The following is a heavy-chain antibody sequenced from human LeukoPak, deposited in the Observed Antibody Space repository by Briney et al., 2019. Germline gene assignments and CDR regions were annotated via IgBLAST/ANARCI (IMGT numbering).Heavy chain of an antibody. J-gene: IGHJ4*02. CDR3: ARHPYDLLTGPSFDY. D-gene: IGHD3-9*01. V-gene: IGHV3-74*01. CDR1: GFTFSSDW. Sequence: GGSLRLSCAASGFTFSSDWMQWVRQAPGKGLVWVSRINRDGRSTTCADSVKGRFTISRDNAKNTLYLQMNSLRAEDTAVYYCARHPYDLLTGPSFDYWGQGTLVTVSS. CDR2: INRDGRST.